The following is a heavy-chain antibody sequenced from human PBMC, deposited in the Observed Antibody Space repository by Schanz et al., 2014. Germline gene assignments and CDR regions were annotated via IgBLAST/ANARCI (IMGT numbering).Heavy chain of an antibody. V-gene: IGHV1-46*03. J-gene: IGHJ4*02. CDR3: ARGGFFDSTSFDS. D-gene: IGHD2-2*01. Sequence: QVQLVQSGAEVKKPGVLVKVSCKASGYTFTTYYIHWVRQAPGQGLEWMGKINPSSSTTRIAQNFQGRLTVTRDTSTSTVNMELSSLRSEDTAVYYCARGGFFDSTSFDSWGQGTLVTVSS. CDR1: GYTFTTYY. CDR2: INPSSSTT.